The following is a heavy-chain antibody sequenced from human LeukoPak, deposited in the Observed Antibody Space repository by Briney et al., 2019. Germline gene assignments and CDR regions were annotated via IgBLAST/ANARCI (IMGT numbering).Heavy chain of an antibody. V-gene: IGHV4-34*01. CDR2: INHSGST. J-gene: IGHJ4*02. D-gene: IGHD3-22*01. Sequence: SETLSLTCAVYGGSFSGYYWSWIRQPPGKGLEWIGEINHSGSTNYNPSLKSRVTISVDTSKNQFSLKLSSVTAADTAVYYCARGAVSTDDCSYFDYWGQGTLVTVSS. CDR1: GGSFSGYY. CDR3: ARGAVSTDDCSYFDY.